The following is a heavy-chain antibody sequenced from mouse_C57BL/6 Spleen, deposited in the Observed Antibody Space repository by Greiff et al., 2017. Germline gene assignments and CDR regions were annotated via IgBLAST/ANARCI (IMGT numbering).Heavy chain of an antibody. D-gene: IGHD1-1*01. Sequence: QVQLQQPGAELVKPGASVKLSCKASGYTFTSYWMQWVKQRPGQGLEWIGEIDPSDSDTTYKQKFKGKATLTVDKSSSTAYMQLSSLTSEDSAVYYCARTVVASWYFEVWGTGTTVTVSS. CDR3: ARTVVASWYFEV. CDR1: GYTFTSYW. V-gene: IGHV1-50*01. J-gene: IGHJ1*03. CDR2: IDPSDSDT.